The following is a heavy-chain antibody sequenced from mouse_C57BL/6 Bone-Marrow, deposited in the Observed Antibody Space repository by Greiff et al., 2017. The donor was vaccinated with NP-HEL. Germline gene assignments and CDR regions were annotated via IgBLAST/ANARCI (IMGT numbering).Heavy chain of an antibody. CDR1: GYTFTNYW. Sequence: QVQLQQSGAELVRPGPSVKMSCKASGYTFTNYWIGWAKQRPGHGLEWIGDIYPGGGYTNYNEKFKGKATLTADKSSSTAYMQFSSLTSEDSAIYYCARCDYDDGAMDYWGQGTSVTVSS. J-gene: IGHJ4*01. CDR2: IYPGGGYT. CDR3: ARCDYDDGAMDY. V-gene: IGHV1-63*01. D-gene: IGHD2-4*01.